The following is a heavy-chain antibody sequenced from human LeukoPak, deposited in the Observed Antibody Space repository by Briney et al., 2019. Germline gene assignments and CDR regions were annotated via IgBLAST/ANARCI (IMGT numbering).Heavy chain of an antibody. J-gene: IGHJ4*02. CDR1: GYTFTGYY. D-gene: IGHD3-9*01. CDR2: INPSGGST. V-gene: IGHV1-46*01. CDR3: ARGSDVLRYFDWLYYFDY. Sequence: ASVKVSCKPSGYTFTGYYMHWVRRAPGQGLEWMGIINPSGGSTSYAQKFQGKVTMTRDTSTSTVYMELSSLRSEDTAVYYCARGSDVLRYFDWLYYFDYWGQGTLVTVSS.